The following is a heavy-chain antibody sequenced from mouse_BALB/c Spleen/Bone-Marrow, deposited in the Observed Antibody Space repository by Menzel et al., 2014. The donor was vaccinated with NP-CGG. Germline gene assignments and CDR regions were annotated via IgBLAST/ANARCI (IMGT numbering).Heavy chain of an antibody. CDR2: IRNKANGYTT. CDR1: GFTFTDYY. Sequence: EVQRVESGGGLVQPGGSLRLSCATSGFTFTDYYMSWVRQPPGKALEWLGFIRNKANGYTTEYSASVKGRFTISRDNSQSILYLQMNTLRAGDSATYYCARDDYYAMDYWGQGTSVTVSS. CDR3: ARDDYYAMDY. V-gene: IGHV7-3*02. J-gene: IGHJ4*01.